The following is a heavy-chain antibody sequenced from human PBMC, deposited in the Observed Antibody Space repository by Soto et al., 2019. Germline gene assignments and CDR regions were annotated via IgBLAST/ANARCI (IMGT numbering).Heavy chain of an antibody. CDR3: ARGTYYYDSSVYYGY. D-gene: IGHD3-22*01. J-gene: IGHJ4*02. V-gene: IGHV3-21*01. Sequence: GGSLRLSCASSGFTFSSYSMNWVRQAPGKGLEWVSSISSSSSYIYYADSVKGRCTISRDNAKNSLYLQMNGLRAEDTAVYYCARGTYYYDSSVYYGYWGQGTLVTVS. CDR2: ISSSSSYI. CDR1: GFTFSSYS.